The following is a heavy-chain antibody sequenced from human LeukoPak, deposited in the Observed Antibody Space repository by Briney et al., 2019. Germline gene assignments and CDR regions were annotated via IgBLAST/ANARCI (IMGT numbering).Heavy chain of an antibody. CDR3: ARTGRIWVLGATLPSWFDP. J-gene: IGHJ5*02. D-gene: IGHD1-26*01. V-gene: IGHV4-59*01. CDR2: IYYTWNT. Sequence: PSETLSLTCTFIRGSIISDYWSWIRQPPGNGLDWIDYIYYTWNTNYNPSLKSRLTISLHTSKHQLSLRLAPVTAADTAVYYCARTGRIWVLGATLPSWFDPWGQGTLVTVSS. CDR1: RGSIISDY.